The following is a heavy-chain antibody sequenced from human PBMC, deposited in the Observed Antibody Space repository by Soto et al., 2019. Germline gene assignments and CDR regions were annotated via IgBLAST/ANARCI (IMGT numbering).Heavy chain of an antibody. D-gene: IGHD2-21*02. CDR1: GYTFTTYD. CDR3: ARQRTSVVTQAYFDS. J-gene: IGHJ4*02. CDR2: LSPHNGNT. Sequence: ASVKVSCKTSGYTFTTYDIHCVRQATGQGLEWMGWLSPHNGNTGYAQQFRDRVKIAMNTSTSTVSLEVSSLRFEDTATYYCARQRTSVVTQAYFDSWGQGSLVTVSS. V-gene: IGHV1-8*01.